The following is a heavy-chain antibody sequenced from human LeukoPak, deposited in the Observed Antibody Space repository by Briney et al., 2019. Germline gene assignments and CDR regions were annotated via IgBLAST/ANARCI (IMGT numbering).Heavy chain of an antibody. Sequence: GGSLRLSCALSGLNIRNYWMHWVRQAPGKGLVWVSRMNDDGSGISYADSVKGRFTISRDNAKNTLYLQMNSLRAEDTAVYYCARGWTGYYAIDNWGQGTLVTVSS. V-gene: IGHV3-74*01. CDR2: MNDDGSGI. CDR3: ARGWTGYYAIDN. J-gene: IGHJ4*02. CDR1: GLNIRNYW. D-gene: IGHD3/OR15-3a*01.